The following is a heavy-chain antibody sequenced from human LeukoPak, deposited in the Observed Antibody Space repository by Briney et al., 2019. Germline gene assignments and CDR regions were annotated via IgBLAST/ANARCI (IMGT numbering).Heavy chain of an antibody. J-gene: IGHJ4*02. Sequence: PGGSLRLSCEASGFTFSAYAMTWVRQAPGKGLEWVSSIGSDNKPHYSESVKGRFTISRDNSKNTLYLQTNSLRAEDTAAYYCAKDYYGLPRFADDWGQGTLVTVSS. CDR2: IGSDNKP. V-gene: IGHV3-23*01. CDR3: AKDYYGLPRFADD. D-gene: IGHD4-17*01. CDR1: GFTFSAYA.